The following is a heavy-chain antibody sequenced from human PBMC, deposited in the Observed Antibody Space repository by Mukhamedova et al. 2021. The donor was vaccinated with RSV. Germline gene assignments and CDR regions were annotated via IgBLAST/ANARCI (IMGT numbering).Heavy chain of an antibody. D-gene: IGHD6-13*01. Sequence: AEYMGGRFTISRDNSKNTLYLQMSILRVEDTAIYYCAIGGAAAYVYWGQGTLVTVSS. CDR3: AIGGAAAYVY. V-gene: IGHV3-23*01. J-gene: IGHJ4*02.